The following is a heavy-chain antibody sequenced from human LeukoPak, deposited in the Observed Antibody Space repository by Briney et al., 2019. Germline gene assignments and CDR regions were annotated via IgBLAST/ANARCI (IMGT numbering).Heavy chain of an antibody. V-gene: IGHV4-59*08. CDR1: GGSISSYY. CDR2: IYYSGST. J-gene: IGHJ6*02. CDR3: AKTTLTGLYYYGMDV. D-gene: IGHD4-11*01. Sequence: SETLSLTCTVSGGSISSYYWSWIRQPPGKGLGWIGYIYYSGSTNYNPSLKSRVTISVDTSKNQFSLKLSSVTAADTAVYYCAKTTLTGLYYYGMDVWGQGTTVNVS.